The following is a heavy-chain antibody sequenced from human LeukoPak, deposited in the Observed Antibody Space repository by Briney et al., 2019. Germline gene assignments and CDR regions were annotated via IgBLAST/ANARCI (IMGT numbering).Heavy chain of an antibody. J-gene: IGHJ4*02. Sequence: GRSLSLSCAASGFTLDYYAMHWVRQAPGKGLEWVSGISWNSGSIGYADSVKGRFTISRDNAKNSLYLQMNSLRAEDTALYYCAKDSPTEGFDYWGQGTLVTVSS. CDR1: GFTLDYYA. CDR3: AKDSPTEGFDY. V-gene: IGHV3-9*01. CDR2: ISWNSGSI.